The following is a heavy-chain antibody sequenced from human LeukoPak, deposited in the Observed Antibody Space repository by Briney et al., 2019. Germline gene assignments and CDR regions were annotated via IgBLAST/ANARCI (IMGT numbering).Heavy chain of an antibody. V-gene: IGHV1-18*01. J-gene: IGHJ6*03. CDR3: ARFVSGYYDFWSGYYPPYYYMDV. D-gene: IGHD3-3*01. Sequence: GASVKVSCKASGYTFTSYGISWVRQAPGQGLEWMGWISAYNGNTNYAQKLQGRVTMTTDTSTSTAYMELRSLRSDDTAVYYCARFVSGYYDFWSGYYPPYYYMDVWGKGTTVTVSS. CDR2: ISAYNGNT. CDR1: GYTFTSYG.